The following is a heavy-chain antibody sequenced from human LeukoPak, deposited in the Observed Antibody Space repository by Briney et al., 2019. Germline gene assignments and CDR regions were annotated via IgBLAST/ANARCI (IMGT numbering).Heavy chain of an antibody. D-gene: IGHD3-22*01. J-gene: IGHJ6*03. CDR3: ARAYYYDSNYYYMDV. Sequence: SVKVSCKASGYTFTGYYMHWVRQAPGQGLEWMGGIIPIFGTANYAQKFQGRVTITTDESTSTAYMELSSLRSEDTAVYYCARAYYYDSNYYYMDVWGKGTTVTVSS. CDR2: IIPIFGTA. V-gene: IGHV1-69*05. CDR1: GYTFTGYY.